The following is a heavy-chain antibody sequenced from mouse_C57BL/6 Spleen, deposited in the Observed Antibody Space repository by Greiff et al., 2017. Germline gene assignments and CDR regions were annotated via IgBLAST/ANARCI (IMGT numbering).Heavy chain of an antibody. V-gene: IGHV1-55*01. CDR3: AKFATFYFDY. Sequence: QVQLQQPGAELVKPGTSVKMSCKASGYTFTNYWITWVKPRPGQGLEWIGDIYPGSGSTNYNEKFKNKATLTVDTSSSTAYMQLSSLTSEDSAVYYCAKFATFYFDYWGQGTTLTVSS. J-gene: IGHJ2*01. D-gene: IGHD6-1*01. CDR1: GYTFTNYW. CDR2: IYPGSGST.